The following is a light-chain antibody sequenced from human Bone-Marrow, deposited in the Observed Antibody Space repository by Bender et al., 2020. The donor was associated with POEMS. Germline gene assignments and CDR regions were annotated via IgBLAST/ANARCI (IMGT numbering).Light chain of an antibody. V-gene: IGLV2-11*01. CDR3: CSYAGSFNLV. CDR1: SRDVGGYNY. Sequence: QSALTQPHSVSGSPGQSVTISCTGTSRDVGGYNYVSWYQQHPGKAPKLMIYDGSERPSGVTDRFSGSKSGNPASLTISGLQAEDEAEYYCCSYAGSFNLVFGGGTNLTVL. CDR2: DGS. J-gene: IGLJ2*01.